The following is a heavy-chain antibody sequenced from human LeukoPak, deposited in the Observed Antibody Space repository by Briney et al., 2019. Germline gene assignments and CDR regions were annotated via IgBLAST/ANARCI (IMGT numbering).Heavy chain of an antibody. Sequence: AGSLTLSCVACRFSLHRYAMIWVGQAPRQGLEGVSAISGSGGSTYYADSVKGRFTISRDNSQNPLYLQMNSLRAEDTAVYYCARETPRLGETRHGCRWGQGTLVTVSS. CDR3: ARETPRLGETRHGCR. J-gene: IGHJ4*02. CDR1: RFSLHRYA. D-gene: IGHD5-24*01. V-gene: IGHV3-23*01. CDR2: ISGSGGST.